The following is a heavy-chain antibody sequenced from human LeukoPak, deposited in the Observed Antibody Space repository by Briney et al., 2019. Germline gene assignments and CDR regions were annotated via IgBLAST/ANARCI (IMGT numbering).Heavy chain of an antibody. D-gene: IGHD7-27*01. Sequence: ASVKVSCKASGYTFTSYDFNWVRQATGQRPEWMGWMSPNSGDTGYAQKFQDRVTMTRNTSISTAYIELSSLRSDDTAVYYCARGPPNWGYDYWGPGTLVTVSS. J-gene: IGHJ4*02. CDR3: ARGPPNWGYDY. V-gene: IGHV1-8*01. CDR2: MSPNSGDT. CDR1: GYTFTSYD.